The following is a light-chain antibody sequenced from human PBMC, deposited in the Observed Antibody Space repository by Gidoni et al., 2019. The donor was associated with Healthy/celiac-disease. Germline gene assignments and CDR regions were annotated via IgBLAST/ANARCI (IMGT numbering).Light chain of an antibody. CDR1: QSVLYSSNNQNY. V-gene: IGKV4-1*01. J-gene: IGKJ4*01. CDR3: QQYYSTLS. CDR2: WAS. Sequence: DIVLTQSPDSLAVSLGERATINCKSRQSVLYSSNNQNYLAWYQQKPGQPPKLLIYWASTRESGVPDRFSGSGSGTDFTRTISSLQAEDVAVYYCQQYYSTLSFGGGTKVEIK.